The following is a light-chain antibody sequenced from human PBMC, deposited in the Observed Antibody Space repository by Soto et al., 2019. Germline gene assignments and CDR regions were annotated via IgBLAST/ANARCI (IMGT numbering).Light chain of an antibody. CDR3: QRYGGSPWT. V-gene: IGKV3-20*01. CDR2: SAS. CDR1: QSFDSTY. J-gene: IGKJ1*01. Sequence: ETVLTQSPDTLSLSPGERATLSCRASQSFDSTYLAWFQQKPGQAPRLLIYSASRRATGIPDRFSGSGSGTDFSLTNSRLEPEDFAVYYCQRYGGSPWTFGQGTKVEI.